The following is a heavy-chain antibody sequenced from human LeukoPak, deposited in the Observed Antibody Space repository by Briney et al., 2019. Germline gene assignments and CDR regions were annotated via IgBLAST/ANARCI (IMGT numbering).Heavy chain of an antibody. CDR1: GYTFTSYA. J-gene: IGHJ3*02. D-gene: IGHD4-17*01. Sequence: GASVKVSCKASGYTFTSYAMNWVRQAPGQGLEWMGWINPKSGGANSAQRFQGRVTMTRDTSVSTTYMELSRLRSDDTAVYYCAREAFTTVTSATDAFDIWGQGTMVTVSS. CDR2: INPKSGGA. V-gene: IGHV1-2*02. CDR3: AREAFTTVTSATDAFDI.